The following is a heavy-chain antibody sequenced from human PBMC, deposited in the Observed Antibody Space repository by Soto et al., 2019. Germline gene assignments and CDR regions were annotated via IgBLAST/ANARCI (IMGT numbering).Heavy chain of an antibody. CDR3: ARDSLRGYYEGGSL. CDR1: GGSISSYY. V-gene: IGHV4-59*12. Sequence: SETLSLTCTVSGGSISSYYWSWIRQPPGKGLEWIGYIYYSGSTNYNPSLKSRVTISVDTSKNQFSLKLSSVTAADTAVYYCARDSLRGYYEGGSLWGQGTLVTVS. CDR2: IYYSGST. D-gene: IGHD3-22*01. J-gene: IGHJ4*02.